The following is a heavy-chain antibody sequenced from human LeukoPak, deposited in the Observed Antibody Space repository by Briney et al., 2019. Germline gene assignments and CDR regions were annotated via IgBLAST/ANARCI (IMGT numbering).Heavy chain of an antibody. CDR2: IYHSGST. CDR3: ARVGQWLVQGVYFDY. CDR1: GYSISSGYY. J-gene: IGHJ4*02. Sequence: SETLSLTCTVSGYSISSGYYWGWIRQPPGKGLEWIGSIYHSGSTYYNPSLKSRVTISVDTSKNQFSLKLSSVTAADTAVYYCARVGQWLVQGVYFDYWGQGTLVTVSS. V-gene: IGHV4-38-2*02. D-gene: IGHD6-19*01.